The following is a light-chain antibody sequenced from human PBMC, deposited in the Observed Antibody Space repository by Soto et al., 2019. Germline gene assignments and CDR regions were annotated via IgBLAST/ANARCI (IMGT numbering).Light chain of an antibody. V-gene: IGLV2-8*01. CDR1: SSDLGGYNY. CDR2: EVS. CDR3: SSYAGSNNFV. J-gene: IGLJ1*01. Sequence: QSALTQPPSASGSPGQSVTISCTGTSSDLGGYNYVSWYQQHPGKAPKVMIYEVSKRPSGVPDRFSGSKSGNMASLTVSGLQAEDEADYYCSSYAGSNNFVFGTGTKVTVL.